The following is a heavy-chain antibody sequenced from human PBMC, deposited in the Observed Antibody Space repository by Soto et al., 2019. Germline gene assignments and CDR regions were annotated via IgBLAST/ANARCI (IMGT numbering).Heavy chain of an antibody. CDR2: ITRSGST. V-gene: IGHV4-34*02. CDR3: ATGDDLDY. J-gene: IGHJ4*02. CDR1: NLYVREYF. D-gene: IGHD3-3*01. Sequence: QVQPQLWGPGLLKPSETLSLNCGVFNLYVREYFWTWIRQPPGKGLEWLGEITRSGSTNYNPSLKGSPNLFTSPAKDPVPLRLTSVTAADTAVYYCATGDDLDYWGQGALVTVSS.